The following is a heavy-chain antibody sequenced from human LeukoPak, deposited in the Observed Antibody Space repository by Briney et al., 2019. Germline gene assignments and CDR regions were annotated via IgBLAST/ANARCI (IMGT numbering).Heavy chain of an antibody. CDR3: ARVGYCSSTSCFDY. J-gene: IGHJ4*02. Sequence: ASVKVSCKASGYTFTSYDINWLRQATAQGLEWMGWMNPNSGNTGYAQKFQGRVTMTRNTSISTSYLELSSLRSQDTAVYYCARVGYCSSTSCFDYWGQGPLVTVSS. D-gene: IGHD2-2*01. V-gene: IGHV1-8*01. CDR1: GYTFTSYD. CDR2: MNPNSGNT.